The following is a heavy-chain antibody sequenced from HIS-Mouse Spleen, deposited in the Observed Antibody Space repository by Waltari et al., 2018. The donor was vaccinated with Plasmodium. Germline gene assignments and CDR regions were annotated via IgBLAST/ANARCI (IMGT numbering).Heavy chain of an antibody. CDR1: GFTFSSYW. CDR3: AGSWYWYFDL. D-gene: IGHD6-13*01. V-gene: IGHV3-7*01. CDR2: IKQEGSEK. Sequence: EVQLVESGGGLVQPGGSLRLACAASGFTFSSYWMSWVRQAPGKGVGWVAKIKQEGSEKSYVDSVRGRFTISRNNAKNALYLQVNSLRAEYTAVYYCAGSWYWYFDLWGRGTLVTVSS. J-gene: IGHJ2*01.